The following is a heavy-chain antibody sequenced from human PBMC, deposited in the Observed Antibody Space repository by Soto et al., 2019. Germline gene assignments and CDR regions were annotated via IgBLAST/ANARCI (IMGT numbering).Heavy chain of an antibody. D-gene: IGHD2-2*01. Sequence: PGGSLRLSCAASGFTFSSYGMHWVRQAPGKGLEWVAVIWYDGGNKYYADSVKGRFTISRDNSKNTLYLQMNSLRAEDTAVYYCARDLVVVPAAPPPYYYGMDVWGQGTTVTVSS. J-gene: IGHJ6*02. CDR1: GFTFSSYG. CDR2: IWYDGGNK. CDR3: ARDLVVVPAAPPPYYYGMDV. V-gene: IGHV3-33*01.